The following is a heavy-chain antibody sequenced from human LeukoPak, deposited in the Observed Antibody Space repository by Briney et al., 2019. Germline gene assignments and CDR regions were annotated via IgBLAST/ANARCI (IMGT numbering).Heavy chain of an antibody. J-gene: IGHJ4*02. CDR3: ASHDYGGNSPSWYFDY. D-gene: IGHD4-17*01. Sequence: SETLSLTCTVSGGSISSSSYYWGWIRQPPGKGLEWIGSIYYSGSTYYNPSLKSRVTISVDTSKNQFSLKLSSVTAADTAVYYCASHDYGGNSPSWYFDYWGQGTLVTVSS. V-gene: IGHV4-39*07. CDR1: GGSISSSSYY. CDR2: IYYSGST.